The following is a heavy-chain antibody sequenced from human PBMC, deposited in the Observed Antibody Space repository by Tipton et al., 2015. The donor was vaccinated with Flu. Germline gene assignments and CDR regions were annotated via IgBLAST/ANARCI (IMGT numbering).Heavy chain of an antibody. V-gene: IGHV4-59*01. Sequence: LRLSCTVSGVSITANYWSWVRQPPGRGLEWIGYIHHTGTTNYSPSLGGRVTMSIDMSQNQFSLTLASVTAADTAIYYCARGRDFYGAADSSLGYWGQGTLVTVSS. CDR2: IHHTGTT. J-gene: IGHJ4*02. D-gene: IGHD3-10*01. CDR3: ARGRDFYGAADSSLGY. CDR1: GVSITANY.